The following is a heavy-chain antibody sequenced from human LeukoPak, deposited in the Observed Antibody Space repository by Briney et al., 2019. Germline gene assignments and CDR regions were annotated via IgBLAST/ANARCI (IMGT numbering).Heavy chain of an antibody. D-gene: IGHD3-22*01. CDR3: AVPRDYYDSSGYFFDY. J-gene: IGHJ4*02. CDR2: MNPNSGNT. CDR1: GYTFTSYD. V-gene: IGHV1-8*01. Sequence: GASVKVSCKASGYTFTSYDINWVRQATGQGLEWMGWMNPNSGNTGYAQKFQGRVTMTRNTSISTAYMELSRLRSEDTAVYYCAVPRDYYDSSGYFFDYWGQGTLVTVSS.